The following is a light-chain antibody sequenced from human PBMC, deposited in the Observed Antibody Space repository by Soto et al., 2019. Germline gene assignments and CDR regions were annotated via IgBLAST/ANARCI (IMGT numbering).Light chain of an antibody. CDR1: ASLAHTNGNNY. J-gene: IGKJ1*01. Sequence: DIVMTQSPLSLRVTPGEPASISCMSSASLAHTNGNNYLEGCFQQKPRPPQLLIFFGSTRASAGPDRFSGSGSATDVTTTISRVEAEEVGVVYCRQAHQSRWTFGQGTKVDIK. CDR2: FGS. V-gene: IGKV2-28*01. CDR3: RQAHQSRWT.